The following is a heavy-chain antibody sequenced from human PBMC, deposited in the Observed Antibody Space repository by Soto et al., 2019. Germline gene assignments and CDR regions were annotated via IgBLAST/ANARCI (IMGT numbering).Heavy chain of an antibody. CDR2: INPSGGST. CDR1: GYTFTSYY. V-gene: IGHV1-46*01. D-gene: IGHD6-13*01. J-gene: IGHJ5*02. CDR3: ARARRIAAAGPMDWFDP. Sequence: ASVQVSCKASGYTFTSYYMHWVRQAPGQGLEWMGIINPSGGSTSYAQKFQGRVTMPRDTSTSTVYMELSSLRSEDTAVYYCARARRIAAAGPMDWFDPWGQGTLVTVS.